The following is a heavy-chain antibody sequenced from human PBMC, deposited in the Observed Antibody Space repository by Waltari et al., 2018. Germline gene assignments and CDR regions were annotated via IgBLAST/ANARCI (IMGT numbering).Heavy chain of an antibody. Sequence: QVQLVQSGAEVKKPGASVKVSCKASGYTFTSYAMHWVRQAPGQRLEWMGWINAGNGNTKYSQKVQGRVTITSDTSVSTAYMELSSLRSEDTAVYYCARDGNYYGSSGYYSPADHGMDVWGQGTMVTVSS. J-gene: IGHJ6*02. CDR3: ARDGNYYGSSGYYSPADHGMDV. CDR2: INAGNGNT. V-gene: IGHV1-3*01. D-gene: IGHD3-22*01. CDR1: GYTFTSYA.